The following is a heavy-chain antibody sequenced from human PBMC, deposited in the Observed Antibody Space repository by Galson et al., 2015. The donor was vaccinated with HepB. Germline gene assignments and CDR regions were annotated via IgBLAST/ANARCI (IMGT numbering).Heavy chain of an antibody. D-gene: IGHD6-19*01. J-gene: IGHJ4*02. CDR3: AKSGDSSGWYYFDY. CDR1: GFTFSSYA. CDR2: ISGSGGST. Sequence: SLRLSCAASGFTFSSYAMSWVRQAPGKGLEWVSAISGSGGSTYYADSVKGRFTITRDNSKNTLYLQMNSLRAEDTAVYYCAKSGDSSGWYYFDYWGQGTLVTVSS. V-gene: IGHV3-23*01.